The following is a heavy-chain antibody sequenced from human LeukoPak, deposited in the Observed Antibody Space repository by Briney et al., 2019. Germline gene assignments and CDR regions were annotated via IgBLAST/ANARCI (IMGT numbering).Heavy chain of an antibody. CDR3: ARADSSTVGNIFQH. Sequence: SETLSLTCTVSGGSISSSSYYWGWIRQPPGKGLEWIGSIYYSGSTYYNPSLKSRVTISVDTSKNQFSLNLTSVTAADTAMYYCARADSSTVGNIFQHWGQGTLVTVSS. J-gene: IGHJ1*01. CDR2: IYYSGST. V-gene: IGHV4-39*01. CDR1: GGSISSSSYY. D-gene: IGHD6-13*01.